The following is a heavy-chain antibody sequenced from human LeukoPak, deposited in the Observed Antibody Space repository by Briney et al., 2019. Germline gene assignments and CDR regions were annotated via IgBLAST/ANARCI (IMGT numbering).Heavy chain of an antibody. CDR2: VYYSGST. J-gene: IGHJ4*02. D-gene: IGHD1-26*01. V-gene: IGHV4-59*12. Sequence: SETLSLTCTVSGGSISSYYWSWIRQPPGKGLEWIGYVYYSGSTNYNPSLKSRVTMSVDTSKNQFSLKLSSVTAADTAVYYCARELVGATYTHFDYWGQGTLVTVSS. CDR1: GGSISSYY. CDR3: ARELVGATYTHFDY.